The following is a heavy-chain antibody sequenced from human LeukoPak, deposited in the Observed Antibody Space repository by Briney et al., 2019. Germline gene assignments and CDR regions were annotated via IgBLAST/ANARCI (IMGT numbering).Heavy chain of an antibody. CDR2: ISGSGVGT. CDR1: GFTFSSYA. Sequence: GGSLRLSCAASGFTFSSYAMSWVRQAPGKGLEWVSGISGSGVGTYYADSVRGRFTISRDNSKNTLYLQMNSLGAEDTAVYYCARVSYYDSSGYYFLSYVDYWGQGTLVTVSS. V-gene: IGHV3-23*01. CDR3: ARVSYYDSSGYYFLSYVDY. D-gene: IGHD3-22*01. J-gene: IGHJ4*02.